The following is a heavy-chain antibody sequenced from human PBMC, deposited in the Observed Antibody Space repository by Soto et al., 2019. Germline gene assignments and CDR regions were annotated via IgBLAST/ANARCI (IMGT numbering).Heavy chain of an antibody. Sequence: VGSLRLSCAASGFTFSSYAMSWVRQAPGKGLEWVSAISGSGGSTYYADSVKGRFTISRDNSKNMLYLQMNSLRAEDTAVYYCAKDLLEYCDSSVYNWFDPWGQGTLVTVSS. CDR2: ISGSGGST. CDR3: AKDLLEYCDSSVYNWFDP. J-gene: IGHJ5*02. D-gene: IGHD3-22*01. V-gene: IGHV3-23*01. CDR1: GFTFSSYA.